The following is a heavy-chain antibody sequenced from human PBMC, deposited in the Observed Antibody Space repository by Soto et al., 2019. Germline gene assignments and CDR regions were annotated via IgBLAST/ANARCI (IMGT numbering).Heavy chain of an antibody. V-gene: IGHV4-59*08. CDR2: IYYSGST. J-gene: IGHJ6*02. D-gene: IGHD3-10*01. CDR1: GGSISSYY. Sequence: QVQLQESGPGLMKPSETLSLTCTVSGGSISSYYWSWIRQPPGKGLEWIGYIYYSGSTNYNPSLKSRVTISVDTSKNQFSLKLSSVTAADTAVYYCARHVWFGELLGGMDVWGQGTTVTVSS. CDR3: ARHVWFGELLGGMDV.